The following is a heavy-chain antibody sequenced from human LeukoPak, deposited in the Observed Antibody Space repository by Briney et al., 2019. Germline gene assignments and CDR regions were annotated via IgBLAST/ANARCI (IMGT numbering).Heavy chain of an antibody. J-gene: IGHJ6*02. V-gene: IGHV1-24*01. CDR2: FDPEDGET. CDR3: ATLCGGDCYNYYYYGMDV. CDR1: GYTLTELS. D-gene: IGHD2-21*02. Sequence: ASVKVSCKVSGYTLTELSMHWVRQAPGKGLEWMGGFDPEDGETIYAQKFQGRVTMTEDTSTDTAYVELSSLRSEDTAVYYCATLCGGDCYNYYYYGMDVWGQGTTVTVSS.